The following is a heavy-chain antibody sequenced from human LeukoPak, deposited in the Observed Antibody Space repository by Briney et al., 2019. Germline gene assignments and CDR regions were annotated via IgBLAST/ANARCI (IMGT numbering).Heavy chain of an antibody. CDR2: ISYDGSNK. V-gene: IGHV3-30-3*01. CDR3: ARGSYDY. CDR1: GFTFSSYA. Sequence: GGSLRLSSAASGFTFSSYAMHWVRQAPGKGLEWVAVISYDGSNKYYADSVKGRFTISRDNSKNTLYLQMNSLRAEDTAVYYCARGSYDYWGQGTLVTVSS. D-gene: IGHD1-26*01. J-gene: IGHJ4*02.